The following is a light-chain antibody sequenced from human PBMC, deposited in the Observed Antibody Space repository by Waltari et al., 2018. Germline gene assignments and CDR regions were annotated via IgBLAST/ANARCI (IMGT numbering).Light chain of an antibody. V-gene: IGKV4-1*01. CDR2: WAS. Sequence: DIVMTQSPDSLAVSLGERATINCKSSQSVLYSSNNKNYLAWYQQKPGQPPKLLIYWASTRESGVPDRFSGSGSGTDFTLTISSLQAEDVAVYYCQQYYSTPPTFGHGDHAGDQT. J-gene: IGKJ2*01. CDR3: QQYYSTPPT. CDR1: QSVLYSSNNKNY.